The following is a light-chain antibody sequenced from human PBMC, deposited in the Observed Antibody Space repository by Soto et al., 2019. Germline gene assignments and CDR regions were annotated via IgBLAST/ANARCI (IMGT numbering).Light chain of an antibody. CDR2: DAS. CDR1: QSVSSN. Sequence: VMKQSPATLSVSPGERATLSCRASQSVSSNLAWYQQKPGQPPRLLIYDASNRATGIPARFSGSGSGTDFTLTISSLEPEDLAVYYCQQRSHWPRTFGQGTRLVIK. V-gene: IGKV3-11*01. J-gene: IGKJ5*01. CDR3: QQRSHWPRT.